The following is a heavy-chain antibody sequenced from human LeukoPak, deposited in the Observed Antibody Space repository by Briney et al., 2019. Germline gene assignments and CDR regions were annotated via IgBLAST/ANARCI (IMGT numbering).Heavy chain of an antibody. CDR3: AKDGGGLGAFDI. J-gene: IGHJ3*02. D-gene: IGHD3-16*01. V-gene: IGHV3-43*02. CDR1: GLTFDDYA. CDR2: ISGDGGST. Sequence: GGSLRLSCAASGLTFDDYAMHWVRHAPGKGLEWVSLISGDGGSTYYADSVKGRFTISRDNSKNSLYLQMNSLRTEDTALYYCAKDGGGLGAFDIWGQGTMVTVSS.